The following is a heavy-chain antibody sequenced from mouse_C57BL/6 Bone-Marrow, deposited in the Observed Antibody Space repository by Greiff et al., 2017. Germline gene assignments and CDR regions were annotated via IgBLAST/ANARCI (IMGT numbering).Heavy chain of an antibody. J-gene: IGHJ3*01. CDR2: IYPGSGNT. CDR3: ASASPGPFAY. CDR1: GYSFTSYY. Sequence: QVQLKESGPELVKPGASVKISCKASGYSFTSYYIHWVKQRPGQGLEWIGWIYPGSGNTKYNEKFKGKATLTADTSSSTAYMQLSSLTSEDSAVYDCASASPGPFAYWGQGTLVTVSA. V-gene: IGHV1-66*01.